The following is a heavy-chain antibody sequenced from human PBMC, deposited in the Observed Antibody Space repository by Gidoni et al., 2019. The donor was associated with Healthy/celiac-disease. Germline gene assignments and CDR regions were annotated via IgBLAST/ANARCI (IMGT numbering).Heavy chain of an antibody. CDR2: IYYSGST. Sequence: QLQLQASGPGLVKPSETLSLTCTVSGGSISSSSYYWGWIRQPPGKGLEWIGSIYYSGSTYYNPSLKSRVTISVDTSKNQFSLKLSSVTAADTAVYYCARHRPHRYFDWLSNFDYWGQGTLVTVSS. J-gene: IGHJ4*02. CDR1: GGSISSSSYY. D-gene: IGHD3-9*01. V-gene: IGHV4-39*01. CDR3: ARHRPHRYFDWLSNFDY.